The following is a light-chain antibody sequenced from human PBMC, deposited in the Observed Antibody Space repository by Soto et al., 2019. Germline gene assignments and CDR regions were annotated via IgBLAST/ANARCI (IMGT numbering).Light chain of an antibody. V-gene: IGKV3-15*01. CDR1: QSVSSN. CDR3: QQYNTWPPGPT. J-gene: IGKJ1*01. CDR2: GAS. Sequence: EIVMAQSPATLSVSPGERATLSCRASQSVSSNLAWYQQKPGQAPRLLIYGASTRATGIPARFSGSGSGTEFTHTISSLQSEDFVVYYCQQYNTWPPGPTFGQGTKVEIK.